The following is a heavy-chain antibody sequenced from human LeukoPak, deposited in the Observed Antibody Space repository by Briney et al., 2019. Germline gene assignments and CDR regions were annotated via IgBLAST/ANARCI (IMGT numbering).Heavy chain of an antibody. D-gene: IGHD3-22*01. V-gene: IGHV1-18*01. Sequence: ASVKVSYKASGGTFISYAISWVRQAPGQGLEWMGWISAYNGNTNYAQKLQGRVTMTTDTSTSTAYMELRGLRSDDTAVYYCARADSSGYYYSFASSYAFDIWGQGTMVTVSS. CDR3: ARADSSGYYYSFASSYAFDI. CDR1: GGTFISYA. CDR2: ISAYNGNT. J-gene: IGHJ3*02.